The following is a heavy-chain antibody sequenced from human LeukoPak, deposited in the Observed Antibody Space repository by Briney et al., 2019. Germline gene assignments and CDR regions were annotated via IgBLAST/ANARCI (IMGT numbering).Heavy chain of an antibody. CDR1: GYTFTSYG. Sequence: ASVKVSCKASGYTFTSYGISWVRQAPGQGLEWMGWISAYNGSTNYAQKLQGRVTMTTDTSTSTAYMELRSLRSEDTAVYYCARAKEFRIAVAGGLGLDYWGQGTLVTVSS. J-gene: IGHJ4*02. V-gene: IGHV1-18*01. CDR2: ISAYNGST. D-gene: IGHD6-19*01. CDR3: ARAKEFRIAVAGGLGLDY.